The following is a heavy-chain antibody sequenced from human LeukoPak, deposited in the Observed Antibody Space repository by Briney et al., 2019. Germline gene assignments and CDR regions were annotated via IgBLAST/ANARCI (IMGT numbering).Heavy chain of an antibody. CDR1: GFTLSGYS. CDR2: ISIGGTI. V-gene: IGHV3-48*01. J-gene: IGHJ4*02. Sequence: GGSLRLSCAAPGFTLSGYSMNWVRQAPGKGLEWVSHISIGGTIYYADSVKGRFTISRDNAKNSVYLQMNNLRVEDTAVYYCSTAKFDYWGQGTLVTVSS. CDR3: STAKFDY.